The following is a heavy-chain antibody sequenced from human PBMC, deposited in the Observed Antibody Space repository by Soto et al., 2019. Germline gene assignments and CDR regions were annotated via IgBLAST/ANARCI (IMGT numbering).Heavy chain of an antibody. CDR3: ARAGYCGPGCYYYFDY. J-gene: IGHJ4*02. Sequence: EVQVVESGGDLVQPGGSLRLSCGTSGFSFTTYWMSWVRQAPGKGLEWLANVRQDGGQTYYVDSVKGRFVISRDNTKNSVFLQMNSLRVEDTSVYYCARAGYCGPGCYYYFDYWGQGTLVTVSS. CDR1: GFSFTTYW. D-gene: IGHD2-21*02. CDR2: VRQDGGQT. V-gene: IGHV3-7*01.